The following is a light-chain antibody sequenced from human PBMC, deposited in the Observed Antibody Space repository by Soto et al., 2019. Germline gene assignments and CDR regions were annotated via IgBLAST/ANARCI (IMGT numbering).Light chain of an antibody. J-gene: IGKJ5*01. CDR3: QHYVERSPIT. CDR2: GAS. CDR1: QSVSSR. Sequence: EIVMTQSPGTLSLSPGGRATLSSRASQSVSSRLAWYQQKPGQAPRLLISGASSRATGIPDRYSGSESGTDFTLTISRLEPEDFALYYCQHYVERSPITFGQGTRLEIK. V-gene: IGKV3-20*01.